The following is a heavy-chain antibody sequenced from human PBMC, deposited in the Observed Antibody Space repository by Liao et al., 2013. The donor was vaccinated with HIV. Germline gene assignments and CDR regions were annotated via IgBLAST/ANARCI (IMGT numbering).Heavy chain of an antibody. V-gene: IGHV4-61*02. Sequence: QVQLQESGPGLVKPSQTLSLTCTVSGGSISSGSYFWSWIRQPAGKGLEWIGRIYTSGSTSYNPSLKSRVTISLDTPKNQFSLKLSSVTAADTAVYYCAREGVTTVTVFDIWGQGTMVTVSS. CDR3: AREGVTTVTVFDI. CDR1: GGSISSGSYF. CDR2: IYTSGST. D-gene: IGHD4-17*01. J-gene: IGHJ3*02.